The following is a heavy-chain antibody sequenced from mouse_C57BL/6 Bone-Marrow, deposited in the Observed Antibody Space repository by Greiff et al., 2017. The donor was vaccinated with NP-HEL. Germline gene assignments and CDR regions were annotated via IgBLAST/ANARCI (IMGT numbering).Heavy chain of an antibody. D-gene: IGHD1-1*01. Sequence: VQLQESGPGLVQPSQCLSITCTVSGFSLTSYGVHWVRQSPGKGLEWLGVIWSGGSTDYNAAFISRLSISKDNSKSQVFFKMNNLQADDTAIYYCARNKVITTVVATRIWFDYWGQGTTLTVSS. CDR2: IWSGGST. V-gene: IGHV2-2*01. CDR3: ARNKVITTVVATRIWFDY. CDR1: GFSLTSYG. J-gene: IGHJ2*01.